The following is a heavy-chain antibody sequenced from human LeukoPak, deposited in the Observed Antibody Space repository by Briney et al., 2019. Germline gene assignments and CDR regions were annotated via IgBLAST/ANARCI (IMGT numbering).Heavy chain of an antibody. V-gene: IGHV1-69*06. Sequence: GSSVKVSCKASGGTFSSYAISWVRQAPGQGLEWMGGIIPIFGTANYAQKFQGRVTITADKSTSTGYMELSSLRSEDTAVYYCARFVYGSGSSGYGPWGQGTLVTVSS. CDR2: IIPIFGTA. D-gene: IGHD3-10*01. CDR3: ARFVYGSGSSGYGP. J-gene: IGHJ5*02. CDR1: GGTFSSYA.